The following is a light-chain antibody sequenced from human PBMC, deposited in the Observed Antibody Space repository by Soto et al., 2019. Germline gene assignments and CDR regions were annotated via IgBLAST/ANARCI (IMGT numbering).Light chain of an antibody. J-gene: IGKJ1*01. V-gene: IGKV2-28*01. Sequence: DIVMTQSPLSLPVTPGEPASISCRSSQSLLHSNGYNYLDWYLQKPGQSPQLLIYDASSLESGVPSRFSGSGSGTEFTLTISSLQPDDFATYYCQQYNSYSWTFGQGTKVDI. CDR2: DAS. CDR3: QQYNSYSWT. CDR1: QSLLHSNGYNY.